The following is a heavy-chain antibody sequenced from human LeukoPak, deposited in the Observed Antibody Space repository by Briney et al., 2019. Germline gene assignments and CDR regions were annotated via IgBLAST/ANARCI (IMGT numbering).Heavy chain of an antibody. Sequence: ASVKVSCKASGYTFTGYYFHWVRQAPGQGLEWMGWINPNSGGTNYAQKFQGWVTMTRDTSISTAYMELSRLGSDDTAVYYCAREVYSSGWYQGPYNWFDPWGQGTLVTVSS. CDR3: AREVYSSGWYQGPYNWFDP. CDR1: GYTFTGYY. CDR2: INPNSGGT. J-gene: IGHJ5*02. V-gene: IGHV1-2*04. D-gene: IGHD6-19*01.